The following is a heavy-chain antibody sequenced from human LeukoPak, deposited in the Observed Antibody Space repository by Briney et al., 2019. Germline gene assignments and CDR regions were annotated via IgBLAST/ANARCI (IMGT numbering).Heavy chain of an antibody. V-gene: IGHV4-34*01. CDR1: GGSFSGYY. D-gene: IGHD3-22*01. J-gene: IGHJ4*02. CDR2: INHSGST. CDR3: ARGQWSGYYYFFDY. Sequence: NPSGTLSLTCAVYGGSFSGYYWSWIRQPPGKGLEWIGEINHSGSTNYNPSLKSRVTISVDTSKNQFSLKLSSVTAADTAVYYCARGQWSGYYYFFDYWGQGTLVTVSS.